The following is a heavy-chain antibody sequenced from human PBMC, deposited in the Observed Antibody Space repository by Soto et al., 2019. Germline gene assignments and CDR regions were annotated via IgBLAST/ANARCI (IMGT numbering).Heavy chain of an antibody. Sequence: VGALSLSFAASGFTFSNYAISWISQAPGQGLEWVSAISGSGGSKYYADSVKGRFTISRHNSKNTLYLQMSSLRAEDTAVYYCAKVFYYHDSSGYYYFDYWGQGTLVTVSS. CDR2: ISGSGGSK. CDR1: GFTFSNYA. V-gene: IGHV3-23*01. J-gene: IGHJ4*02. D-gene: IGHD3-22*01. CDR3: AKVFYYHDSSGYYYFDY.